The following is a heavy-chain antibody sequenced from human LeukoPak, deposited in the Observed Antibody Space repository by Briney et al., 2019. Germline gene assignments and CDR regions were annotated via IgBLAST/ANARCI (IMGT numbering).Heavy chain of an antibody. CDR1: GFTVSSNY. V-gene: IGHV3-11*01. CDR3: ARDAPDAYYYYGMDV. D-gene: IGHD1-14*01. CDR2: ISSSGSTI. J-gene: IGHJ6*02. Sequence: GGSLRLSCAASGFTVSSNYMSWARQAPGKGLEWVSYISSSGSTIYYADSVKGRFTISRDNAKNSLYLQMNSLRAEDTAVYYRARDAPDAYYYYGMDVWGQGTMVTVSS.